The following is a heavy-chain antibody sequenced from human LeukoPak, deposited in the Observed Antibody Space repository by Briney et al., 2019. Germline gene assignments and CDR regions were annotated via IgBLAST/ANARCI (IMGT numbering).Heavy chain of an antibody. CDR1: GDSITGYY. J-gene: IGHJ6*02. V-gene: IGHV4-4*07. D-gene: IGHD2/OR15-2a*01. CDR3: ATLSRNLYYYYGMDV. Sequence: SETLSLTCSVSGDSITGYYWNWIRQVAGKGLEWIGRIYTSGSTTYNPSLQSRVTMSIDTSKSRFSLKLSSVTAADTAVYYCATLSRNLYYYYGMDVWGQGTTVTVSS. CDR2: IYTSGST.